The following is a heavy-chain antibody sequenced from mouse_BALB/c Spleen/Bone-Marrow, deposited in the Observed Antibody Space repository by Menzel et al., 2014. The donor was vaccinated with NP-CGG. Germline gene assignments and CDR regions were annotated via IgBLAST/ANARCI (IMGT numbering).Heavy chain of an antibody. CDR3: ARVSYDYFDY. Sequence: EVQLVESGGGLVKPGGSLKLSCAASGFTFSDYYMYWVRQTPGKRLEWVATISDGGSYTYYPDSVKERFTISRDNAKNNLYLQMSSLKSEDTAMYYCARVSYDYFDYWGQGTTLTVSS. D-gene: IGHD2-4*01. V-gene: IGHV5-4*02. J-gene: IGHJ2*01. CDR1: GFTFSDYY. CDR2: ISDGGSYT.